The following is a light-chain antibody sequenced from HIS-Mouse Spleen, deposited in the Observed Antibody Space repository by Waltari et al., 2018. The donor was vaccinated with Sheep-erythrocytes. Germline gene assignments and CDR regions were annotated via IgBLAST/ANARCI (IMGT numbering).Light chain of an antibody. CDR1: SSDVGGYNY. CDR2: DVS. Sequence: QSALTLPRSVSGSPGQSVTISCTGTSSDVGGYNYVSWYQQHAGKAPKLMIYDVSKRPPGVPDRFSGSKSGNTASLTISGLQAEDEADYYCCSYAGSYNHVFATGTKVTVL. CDR3: CSYAGSYNHV. J-gene: IGLJ1*01. V-gene: IGLV2-11*01.